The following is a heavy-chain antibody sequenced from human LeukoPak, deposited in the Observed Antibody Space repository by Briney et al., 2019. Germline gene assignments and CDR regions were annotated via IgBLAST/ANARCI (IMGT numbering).Heavy chain of an antibody. V-gene: IGHV4-59*10. D-gene: IGHD4-17*01. CDR3: ARGDGDYRY. J-gene: IGHJ4*02. CDR1: GGSFSGYY. Sequence: SETLSLTCAVYGGSFSGYYWSWIRQPPGKGLEWIGRIYTSGSTNYNPSLKSRVTISVDTSKNHFSLKLSSVTAADTAVYYCARGDGDYRYWGQGTLVTVSS. CDR2: IYTSGST.